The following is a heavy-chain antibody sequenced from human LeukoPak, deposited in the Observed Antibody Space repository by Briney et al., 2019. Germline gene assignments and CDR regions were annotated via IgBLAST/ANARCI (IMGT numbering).Heavy chain of an antibody. J-gene: IGHJ6*02. Sequence: ASVKVSCKASGYTFTSYYMHWVRQAPGQGLEWMGIINPSGGSTSYAQKFQGRVTMTRDTSTSTVYMELSSLRSEDTAVYYCARVVPYSSGWSYYYYYGMDVWGQGTTVTVSS. CDR1: GYTFTSYY. CDR2: INPSGGST. CDR3: ARVVPYSSGWSYYYYYGMDV. D-gene: IGHD6-19*01. V-gene: IGHV1-46*01.